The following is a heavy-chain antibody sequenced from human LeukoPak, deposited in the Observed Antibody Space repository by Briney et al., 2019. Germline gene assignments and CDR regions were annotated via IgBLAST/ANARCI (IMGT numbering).Heavy chain of an antibody. CDR2: IYYSGRT. Sequence: SETLSLTCTVSGGSISSSSYYWGWIRQPPGKGLEWIGSIYYSGRTYYNPSLKSRVTISVDTSKNQFSLKLSSVTAADTAVYYCARQLLGSPFDAFDIWGQGTMVTVSS. V-gene: IGHV4-39*01. CDR3: ARQLLGSPFDAFDI. J-gene: IGHJ3*02. D-gene: IGHD7-27*01. CDR1: GGSISSSSYY.